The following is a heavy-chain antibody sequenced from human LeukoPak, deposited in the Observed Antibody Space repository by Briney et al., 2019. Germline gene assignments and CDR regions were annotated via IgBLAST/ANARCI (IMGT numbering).Heavy chain of an antibody. Sequence: PGGSLRLSCAASGFSFSAYAMSWVRQAPGKGQEWVSIITSTGSSTFYADSVKGRFTISRDNSKNTLFLQMNGLRAQDTALYYCAKAGHTVTTELDYWGQGTLVTVSS. CDR2: ITSTGSST. V-gene: IGHV3-23*01. CDR1: GFSFSAYA. CDR3: AKAGHTVTTELDY. D-gene: IGHD4-17*01. J-gene: IGHJ4*02.